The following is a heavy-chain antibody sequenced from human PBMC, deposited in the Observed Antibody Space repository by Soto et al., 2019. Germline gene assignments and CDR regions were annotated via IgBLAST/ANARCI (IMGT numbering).Heavy chain of an antibody. CDR3: ARVGGELDWLDP. Sequence: ASVKVSCKASGYTFSSYAMHWVRQAPGQRLEWMGWINAANDNTKYSQKFQGRVTITRDTSASTGYMELSSLRFEDTAVYYCARVGGELDWLDPWGQGTLVTVPQ. V-gene: IGHV1-3*01. J-gene: IGHJ5*02. D-gene: IGHD1-26*01. CDR1: GYTFSSYA. CDR2: INAANDNT.